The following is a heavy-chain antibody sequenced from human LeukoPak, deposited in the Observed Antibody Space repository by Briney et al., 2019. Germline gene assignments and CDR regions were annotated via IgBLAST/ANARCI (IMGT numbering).Heavy chain of an antibody. D-gene: IGHD3-22*01. CDR3: ARDQDYYDSSGGFDY. CDR1: GYTFTIYG. J-gene: IGHJ4*02. CDR2: ISAYNGST. Sequence: ASVKVSCKASGYTFTIYGISWVRQAPGQGLEWMGWISAYNGSTNYAQKLQGRVTMTTDTSTSTAYMELRSLRSDDTAVYYCARDQDYYDSSGGFDYWGQGTLVTVSS. V-gene: IGHV1-18*01.